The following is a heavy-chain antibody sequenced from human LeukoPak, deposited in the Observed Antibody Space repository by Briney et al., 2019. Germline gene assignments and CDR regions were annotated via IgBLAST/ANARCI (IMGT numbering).Heavy chain of an antibody. V-gene: IGHV3-48*01. CDR3: ARGGGYSGYSFDY. CDR1: GFTFSSYS. Sequence: GGSLRLSCAASGFTFSSYSRNWLRQAPGKGLEWVSYISSSSSTIYYADSVKGRFTISRDNAKNSLYLQMNSLRAEDTAVYYCARGGGYSGYSFDYWGQGTLVTVSS. J-gene: IGHJ4*02. CDR2: ISSSSSTI. D-gene: IGHD5-12*01.